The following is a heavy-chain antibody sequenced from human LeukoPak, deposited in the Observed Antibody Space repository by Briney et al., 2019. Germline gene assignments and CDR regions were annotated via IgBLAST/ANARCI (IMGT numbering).Heavy chain of an antibody. D-gene: IGHD5-18*01. CDR2: IKEDGSEK. J-gene: IGHJ4*02. Sequence: GGSLRLSGAASGFTFSSYWMSWVRQAPGKGLEWVANIKEDGSEKYVDSVKGRFTIYRDNAKNSQYLQMNSLRAEDTAVYYCARVQRRYGPWADYWGQGTLVTVSS. CDR1: GFTFSSYW. CDR3: ARVQRRYGPWADY. V-gene: IGHV3-7*01.